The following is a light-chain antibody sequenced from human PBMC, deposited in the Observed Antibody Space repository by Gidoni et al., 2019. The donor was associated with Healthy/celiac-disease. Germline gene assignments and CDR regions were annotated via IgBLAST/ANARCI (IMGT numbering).Light chain of an antibody. V-gene: IGKV3-20*01. CDR1: QSVSSSY. CDR2: GAS. Sequence: EIVLTQSPGTLSLSPGERATLSCRASQSVSSSYLAWYQQKPGQAPRLLIYGASSRATGIPDRFSCSGSGTDFTLTISRLEPEYFAVYYCQQYGSSFWTFGQGTKVEIK. CDR3: QQYGSSFWT. J-gene: IGKJ1*01.